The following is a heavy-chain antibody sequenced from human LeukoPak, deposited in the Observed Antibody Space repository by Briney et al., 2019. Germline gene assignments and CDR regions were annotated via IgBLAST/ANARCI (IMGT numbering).Heavy chain of an antibody. J-gene: IGHJ4*02. CDR2: IFHGDSNT. CDR1: EYTFSSYW. V-gene: IGHV5-51*03. Sequence: PGQSLKLSCKAIEYTFSSYWIGWVRQRPGKGPEWMGIIFHGDSNTKYSPSFQGQATISADKSISTPFLQWSSLRASDSAMSYCARFRGLSQAYLDLWGQGTLVTASS. CDR3: ARFRGLSQAYLDL. D-gene: IGHD5/OR15-5a*01.